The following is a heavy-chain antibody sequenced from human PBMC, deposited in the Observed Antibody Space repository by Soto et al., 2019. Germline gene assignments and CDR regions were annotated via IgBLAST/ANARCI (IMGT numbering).Heavy chain of an antibody. V-gene: IGHV4-59*01. CDR3: ARVRVTRGGYEALFDY. D-gene: IGHD5-12*01. Sequence: KPSETLSLTCTVSGGSISSYYWSWIRQPPGKGLEWIGYIYYSGSTNYNPSLKSRVTISVDTSKNQFSLKLSSVTAADTAVYYCARVRVTRGGYEALFDYWGQGTLVTVSS. J-gene: IGHJ4*02. CDR2: IYYSGST. CDR1: GGSISSYY.